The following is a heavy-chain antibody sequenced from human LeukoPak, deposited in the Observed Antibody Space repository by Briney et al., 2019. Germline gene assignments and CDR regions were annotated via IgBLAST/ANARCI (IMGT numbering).Heavy chain of an antibody. J-gene: IGHJ2*01. V-gene: IGHV4-38-2*01. D-gene: IGHD2-2*01. CDR3: ARHPIVVVPAAIGLWYFDL. CDR1: GYSISSGYY. CDR2: INYSGNT. Sequence: SETLSLTCAVSGYSISSGYYWGWIRQSPGKGLEWIGSINYSGNTYYNPSLKSRVTMSVDTSKNQFSLKLSSVTAADTAVYYCARHPIVVVPAAIGLWYFDLWGRGTLVTVSS.